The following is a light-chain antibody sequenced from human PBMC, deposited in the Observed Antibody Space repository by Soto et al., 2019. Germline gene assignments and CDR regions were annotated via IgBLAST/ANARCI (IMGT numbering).Light chain of an antibody. Sequence: DIQMTQSPSSVSASVGDRVTITCRASQSISSWLAWYQQKPGRAPKLLIYAASTLQSGVPSRFSGSGSGTDFTLTISCLQSEDFATYYCQQYYSYPPITFGQGTRLEIK. CDR2: AAS. CDR3: QQYYSYPPIT. J-gene: IGKJ5*01. V-gene: IGKV1-12*01. CDR1: QSISSW.